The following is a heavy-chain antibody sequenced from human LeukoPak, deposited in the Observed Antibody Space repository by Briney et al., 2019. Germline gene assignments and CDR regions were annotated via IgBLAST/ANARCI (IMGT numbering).Heavy chain of an antibody. CDR3: SRGPGGRFDY. CDR2: TYYRSKWYS. D-gene: IGHD3-10*01. CDR1: GDSVSNNSAA. Sequence: SQTLSLTCGISGDSVSNNSAAWNWIRQSPSRGLEWLGRTYYRSKWYSDYAVSVKSRITINPDTSRNQFSLQLNSVTPEDTAVYYCSRGPGGRFDYWGQGTLVTVSS. V-gene: IGHV6-1*01. J-gene: IGHJ4*02.